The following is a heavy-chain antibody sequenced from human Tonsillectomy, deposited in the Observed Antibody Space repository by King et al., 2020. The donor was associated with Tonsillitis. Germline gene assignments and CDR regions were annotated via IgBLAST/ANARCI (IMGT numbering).Heavy chain of an antibody. J-gene: IGHJ5*02. Sequence: QLQESGPGLVKPSETLSLTCTVSGDSISSYYWSWIRQPPGKGLEWIGYNYYSGSTNYNPSLKSRVTSSVDTSKNQFSLKLTSVTAADTAVYFCARAGRSNSAWGGCFDPWGQGTLVTVSS. CDR2: NYYSGST. D-gene: IGHD6-19*01. V-gene: IGHV4-59*01. CDR3: ARAGRSNSAWGGCFDP. CDR1: GDSISSYY.